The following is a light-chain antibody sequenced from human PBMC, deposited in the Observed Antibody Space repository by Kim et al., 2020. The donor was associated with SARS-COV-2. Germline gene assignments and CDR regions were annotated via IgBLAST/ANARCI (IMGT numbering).Light chain of an antibody. CDR3: NSRDSSGLHRV. J-gene: IGLJ3*02. CDR2: GKD. Sequence: SSELPQDPAVSVALGQRVRITCQGDSLRSYYANWYQQKPGQAPVLVIYGKDNRPSGVPDRFSGSSSGDPASLTITGAQAEDEADYYCNSRDSSGLHRVFGGGTQLTVL. V-gene: IGLV3-19*01. CDR1: SLRSYY.